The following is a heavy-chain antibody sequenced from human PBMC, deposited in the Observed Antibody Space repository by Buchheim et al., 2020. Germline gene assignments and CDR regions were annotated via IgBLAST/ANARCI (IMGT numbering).Heavy chain of an antibody. V-gene: IGHV4-30-4*01. CDR1: GGSISSGDYY. CDR2: IYYSGST. Sequence: QVQLQESGPGLVKPSQTLSLTCTVSGGSISSGDYYWSWIRQPPGKGLEWIGYIYYSGSTYYNPSLKSRVTISVDTSKNPFSLKLSSVTAADTAVNYCARDHCSGGSCYESYYGMDVWGQGTT. J-gene: IGHJ6*02. CDR3: ARDHCSGGSCYESYYGMDV. D-gene: IGHD2-15*01.